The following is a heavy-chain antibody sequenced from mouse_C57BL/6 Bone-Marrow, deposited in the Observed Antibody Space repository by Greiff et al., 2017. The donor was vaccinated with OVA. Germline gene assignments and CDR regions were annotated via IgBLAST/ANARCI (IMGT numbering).Heavy chain of an antibody. V-gene: IGHV14-4*01. J-gene: IGHJ2*01. CDR2: IDPENGDT. CDR3: TTPYYSLFDY. CDR1: GFNIKDDY. Sequence: EVQLQESGAELVRPGASVKLSCTASGFNIKDDYMPWVKQRPEQGLEWIGWIDPENGDTEYASKFQGKATITADKSSNTAYLQLSSLTAKDTAVYYCTTPYYSLFDYWGQGTTLTVSA. D-gene: IGHD2-12*01.